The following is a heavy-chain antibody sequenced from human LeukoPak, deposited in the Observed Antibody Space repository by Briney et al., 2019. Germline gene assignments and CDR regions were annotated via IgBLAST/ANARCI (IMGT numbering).Heavy chain of an antibody. CDR2: INHSGST. D-gene: IGHD3-22*01. J-gene: IGHJ3*02. Sequence: PSETLSLTCAVYGGSFSGYYRSWIRQPPGKGLEWIGEINHSGSTNYNPSLKSRVTISVDTSKNQFSLKLSSVAAADTAVYYCARHGTNYDSSGYDAFDIWGQGTMVTVSS. CDR1: GGSFSGYY. V-gene: IGHV4-34*01. CDR3: ARHGTNYDSSGYDAFDI.